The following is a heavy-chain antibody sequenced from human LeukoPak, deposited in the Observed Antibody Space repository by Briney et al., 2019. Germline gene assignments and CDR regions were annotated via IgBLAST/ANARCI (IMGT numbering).Heavy chain of an antibody. CDR3: ASPNNFGVVIRDY. Sequence: PSETLSLTCTVSGGSISSSSYYWGWIRQPPGKGLEWIGSIYYSGSTYYNPSLKSRVTISVDTSKNQFSLKLSSVTAADTAVYYCASPNNFGVVIRDYWGQGTLVTVSS. D-gene: IGHD3-3*01. V-gene: IGHV4-39*01. CDR1: GGSISSSSYY. J-gene: IGHJ4*02. CDR2: IYYSGST.